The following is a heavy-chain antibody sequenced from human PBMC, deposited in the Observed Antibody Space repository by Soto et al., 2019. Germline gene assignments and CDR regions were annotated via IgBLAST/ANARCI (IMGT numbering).Heavy chain of an antibody. Sequence: GGSLRLSCAASGFTFDDYAMHWVRQAPGKGLEWVSGISWKSGRLGYADFVKGRFTVFRDNAKNSLYLQMNNLRPEDTALYFCAKHGSLEYPPPTYYFDYWGQGSLVTVSS. J-gene: IGHJ4*02. V-gene: IGHV3-9*01. CDR2: ISWKSGRL. CDR3: AKHGSLEYPPPTYYFDY. CDR1: GFTFDDYA.